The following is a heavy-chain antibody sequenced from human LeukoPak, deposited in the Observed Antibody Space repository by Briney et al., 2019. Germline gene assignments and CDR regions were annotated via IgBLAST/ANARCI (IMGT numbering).Heavy chain of an antibody. CDR3: ARAGYDFWREFDY. V-gene: IGHV3-53*05. D-gene: IGHD3-3*01. Sequence: GGSLRLSCAASGFTVSSNYMSWVRQAPGKGLEWVSVIYSGGSTYYADSVKGRFTISRDNSKNTLYLQMNSLRAEDTAVYYCARAGYDFWREFDYWGQGTLVTVSS. J-gene: IGHJ4*02. CDR2: IYSGGST. CDR1: GFTVSSNY.